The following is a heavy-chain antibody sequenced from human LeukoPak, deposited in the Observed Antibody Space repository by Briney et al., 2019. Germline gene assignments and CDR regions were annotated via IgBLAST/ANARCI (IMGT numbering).Heavy chain of an antibody. V-gene: IGHV4-34*01. J-gene: IGHJ4*02. CDR3: ARVALPLRGYPFDY. Sequence: SETLSLTCAVYGGSFSGYYWSWIRQPPGKGLEWIGEINHSGSTNYNPSLKSRVTISVDTSKNQFSLKLSSVTAADTAVYYCARVALPLRGYPFDYWGQGTLVTVSS. CDR1: GGSFSGYY. CDR2: INHSGST. D-gene: IGHD3-10*01.